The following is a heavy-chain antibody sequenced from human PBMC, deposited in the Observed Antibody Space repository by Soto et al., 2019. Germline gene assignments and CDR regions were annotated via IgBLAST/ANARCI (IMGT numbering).Heavy chain of an antibody. CDR2: ISGSGGST. Sequence: EVQLLESGGGLVQPGGSLRLSCAASGFTFSSYAMSWVRQAPGKGLEWVSAISGSGGSTYYADSVKGRFTISRDNSKNXLXXQMNSLRAEDTAVYYCAKGEVRLGYCSGGSCYFDYWGQGTLVTVSS. D-gene: IGHD2-15*01. V-gene: IGHV3-23*01. J-gene: IGHJ4*02. CDR1: GFTFSSYA. CDR3: AKGEVRLGYCSGGSCYFDY.